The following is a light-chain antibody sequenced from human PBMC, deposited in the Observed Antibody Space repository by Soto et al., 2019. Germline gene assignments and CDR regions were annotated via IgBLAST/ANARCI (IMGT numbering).Light chain of an antibody. CDR3: QQYNNWPRT. Sequence: EIVLTQSPGTLSLSPGESATLSCRASQSVSTSYLAWYQQKPGQAPRLLIYGASSRATGIPDRFSAGGSGTDFTLTISSLQSEDFAVYYCQQYNNWPRTFGQGTKLEIK. V-gene: IGKV3-20*01. J-gene: IGKJ2*01. CDR2: GAS. CDR1: QSVSTSY.